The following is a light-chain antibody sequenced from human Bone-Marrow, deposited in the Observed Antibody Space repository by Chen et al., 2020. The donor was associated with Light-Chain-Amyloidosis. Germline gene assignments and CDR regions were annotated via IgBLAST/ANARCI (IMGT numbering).Light chain of an antibody. CDR3: QQYGTSPLT. CDR1: QTISSNY. J-gene: IGKJ4*01. V-gene: IGKV3-20*01. Sequence: EIVLTQSPGTLSLSPGEGANLSSRASQTISSNYLTWYQQKFGQDPRLLIYGSSSRATGIPDRFTGSGSGTDFTLTINRLEPEDFAMYYCQQYGTSPLTFGGGTKVEIK. CDR2: GSS.